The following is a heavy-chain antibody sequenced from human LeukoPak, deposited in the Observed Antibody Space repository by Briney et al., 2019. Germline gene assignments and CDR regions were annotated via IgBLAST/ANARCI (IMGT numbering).Heavy chain of an antibody. J-gene: IGHJ4*02. CDR3: AGDRDSGWSYFDY. CDR2: ISGSGGST. V-gene: IGHV3-23*01. CDR1: GFTFSSYA. D-gene: IGHD6-19*01. Sequence: GGSLRLSCAASGFTFSSYAMSWVRQAPGKGLEWVSAISGSGGSTYYADSVKGRFTISRDNSKNTLYLQMNSLRAEDTAVYYCAGDRDSGWSYFDYWGQGTLVTVSS.